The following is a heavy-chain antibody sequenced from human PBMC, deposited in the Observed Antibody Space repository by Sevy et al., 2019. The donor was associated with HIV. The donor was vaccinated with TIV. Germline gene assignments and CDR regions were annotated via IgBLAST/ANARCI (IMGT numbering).Heavy chain of an antibody. Sequence: GGSLRLSCAASGFTFSSYSMNWVRQAPGKGLEWVSYISSSSSTIYYADSVKGRFTISRDNAKNSLYLQMNNLRDEDTTVYYCAREYDRSSFDYWGQGTLVTVSS. J-gene: IGHJ4*02. V-gene: IGHV3-48*02. CDR2: ISSSSSTI. D-gene: IGHD3-22*01. CDR1: GFTFSSYS. CDR3: AREYDRSSFDY.